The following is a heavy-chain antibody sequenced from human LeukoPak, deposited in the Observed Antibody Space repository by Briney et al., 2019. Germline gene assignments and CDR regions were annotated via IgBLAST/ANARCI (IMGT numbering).Heavy chain of an antibody. CDR2: IYTSGST. V-gene: IGHV4-61*02. J-gene: IGHJ6*03. CDR1: GGSISSGSYY. CDR3: ARGECSSTSCYTGNYYYYMDV. Sequence: SETLSLTXTVSGGSISSGSYYWSWIRQPAGKGLERIGRIYTSGSTNYNPSLKSRVTISVDTSKNQFSLKLSSVTAADTAVYYCARGECSSTSCYTGNYYYYMDVWGKGTTVTVSS. D-gene: IGHD2-2*02.